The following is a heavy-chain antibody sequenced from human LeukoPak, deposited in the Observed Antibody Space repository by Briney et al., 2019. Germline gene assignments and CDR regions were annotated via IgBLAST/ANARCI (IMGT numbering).Heavy chain of an antibody. CDR2: ISYDGSDK. CDR3: AKDYHYYDSSGYYPDDAFDI. CDR1: GFTFSGYG. J-gene: IGHJ3*02. V-gene: IGHV3-33*03. Sequence: LGGSLRLSCAASGFTFSGYGMHWVRQAPGKGLEWMAVISYDGSDKSYADSVRGRFTISRDNSRNTLSLQMNSLRAEDTAVYYCAKDYHYYDSSGYYPDDAFDIWGQGTMVTVSS. D-gene: IGHD3-22*01.